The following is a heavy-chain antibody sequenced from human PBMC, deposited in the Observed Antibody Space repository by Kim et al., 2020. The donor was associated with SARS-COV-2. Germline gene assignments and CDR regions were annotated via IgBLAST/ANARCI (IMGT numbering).Heavy chain of an antibody. D-gene: IGHD3-10*01. CDR3: ARVRGSGSPSYGMDV. J-gene: IGHJ6*02. Sequence: ASVKVSCKASGYTFTSYYMHWVRQAPGQGLEWMGIINPSGGSTGYAQKFQGRVTMTRDTSTSTVYMELSSLRSEDTAVYYCARVRGSGSPSYGMDVWGQGTTVTVSS. CDR1: GYTFTSYY. V-gene: IGHV1-46*01. CDR2: INPSGGST.